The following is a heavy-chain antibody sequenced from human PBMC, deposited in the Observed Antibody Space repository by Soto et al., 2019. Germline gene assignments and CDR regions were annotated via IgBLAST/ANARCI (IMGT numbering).Heavy chain of an antibody. D-gene: IGHD3-3*01. V-gene: IGHV1-2*02. CDR1: GYTFTGYY. Sequence: GSVKVSCKASGYTFTGYYMHWVRQAPGEGLEWMGWINPNSGGANYAQKFQGRVTMTRDTSISTAYMELSRLRSDDTAVYYCARDLPAYYAFLCGLEYWGQGTMVTVSS. CDR3: ARDLPAYYAFLCGLEY. CDR2: INPNSGGA. J-gene: IGHJ4*02.